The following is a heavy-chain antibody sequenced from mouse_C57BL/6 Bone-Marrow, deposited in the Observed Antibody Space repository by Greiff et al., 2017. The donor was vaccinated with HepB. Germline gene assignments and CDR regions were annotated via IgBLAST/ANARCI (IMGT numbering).Heavy chain of an antibody. CDR3: AREDYYGSSYNWYFDV. CDR1: GYSITSGYD. D-gene: IGHD1-1*01. Sequence: EVQGVESGPGMVKPSQSLSLTCTVTGYSITSGYDWHWIRHFPGNKLEWMGYISYSGSTNYNPSLKSRISITHDTSKNHFFLKLNSVTTEDTATYYCAREDYYGSSYNWYFDVWGTGTTVTVSS. V-gene: IGHV3-1*01. J-gene: IGHJ1*03. CDR2: ISYSGST.